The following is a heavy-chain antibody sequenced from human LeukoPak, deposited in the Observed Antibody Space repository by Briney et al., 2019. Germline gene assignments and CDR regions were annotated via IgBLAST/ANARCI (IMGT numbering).Heavy chain of an antibody. V-gene: IGHV4-30-4*01. CDR2: IYYSVST. D-gene: IGHD3-22*01. Sequence: SETLFLTCIVSGGSISSGDYYWSWIRQPPGKGLEWIGYIYYSVSTYYNPSLKSRVTISVDTPKNQFSLKLSSVTAADTAVYYCARVYSSGYYDRRFDYWGQGTLVTVSS. CDR1: GGSISSGDYY. CDR3: ARVYSSGYYDRRFDY. J-gene: IGHJ4*02.